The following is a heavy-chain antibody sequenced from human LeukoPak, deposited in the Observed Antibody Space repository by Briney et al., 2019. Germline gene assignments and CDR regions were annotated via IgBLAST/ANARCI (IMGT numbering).Heavy chain of an antibody. J-gene: IGHJ3*02. Sequence: PSETLSLTCTVSGDSLSSSSHYCGWIRQSPGKGLEWIGSMYYRGSTYYNPSLKSRVTISVDTSKNQFSLKLSSVTAADTAVYYCASGDYCSTTSCPELDAFDIWGQGTMVTVSS. CDR1: GDSLSSSSHY. V-gene: IGHV4-39*07. CDR3: ASGDYCSTTSCPELDAFDI. CDR2: MYYRGST. D-gene: IGHD2-2*01.